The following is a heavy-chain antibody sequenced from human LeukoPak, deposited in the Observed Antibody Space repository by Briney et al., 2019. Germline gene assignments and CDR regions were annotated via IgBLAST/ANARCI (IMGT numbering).Heavy chain of an antibody. CDR1: GYTFTGYY. V-gene: IGHV1-2*02. CDR2: INPNSGGT. Sequence: ASVKVSCKASGYTFTGYYMHWVRQAPGQGLEWMGWINPNSGGTNYAQKFQGRVTMTRDTSISTAYMELSRLRSDDTAVYYCASYRVPAALVVVAATDFDYWGQGTLVTVSS. CDR3: ASYRVPAALVVVAATDFDY. D-gene: IGHD2-15*01. J-gene: IGHJ4*02.